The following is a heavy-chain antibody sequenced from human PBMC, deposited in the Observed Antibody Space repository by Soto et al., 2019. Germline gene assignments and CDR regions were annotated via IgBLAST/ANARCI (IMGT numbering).Heavy chain of an antibody. CDR3: ARIAVAGATGYYYYGMDV. CDR2: IIPIFGTA. J-gene: IGHJ6*02. CDR1: GGTFSSYA. D-gene: IGHD6-19*01. V-gene: IGHV1-69*06. Sequence: QVQLVQSGAEVQKPGSSVKVSCKASGGTFSSYAISWVRQAPGQGLEWMGGIIPIFGTANYAQKFQGRVTITADKSTSTAYMELSSLRSEDTAVYYCARIAVAGATGYYYYGMDVWGQGTTVTVSS.